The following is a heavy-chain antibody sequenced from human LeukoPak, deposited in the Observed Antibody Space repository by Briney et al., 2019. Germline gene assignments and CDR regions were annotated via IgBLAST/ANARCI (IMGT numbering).Heavy chain of an antibody. Sequence: EASVKVSCKASGYTFTGYYMHWVRQAPGQGLEWMGWINPNSGGTNYAQKFQGRVTMTRDTSISTAYMELSRLRSDDTAVYYCARVDQLLRPYYFDYWGQGTLVTVSS. J-gene: IGHJ4*02. CDR2: INPNSGGT. D-gene: IGHD2-2*01. CDR3: ARVDQLLRPYYFDY. V-gene: IGHV1-2*02. CDR1: GYTFTGYY.